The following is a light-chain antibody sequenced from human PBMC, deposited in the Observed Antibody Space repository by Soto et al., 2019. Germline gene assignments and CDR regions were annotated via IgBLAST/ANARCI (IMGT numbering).Light chain of an antibody. CDR2: EAR. J-gene: IGLJ1*01. CDR1: STDFVSYNR. Sequence: QSVLTQPPSVSGSPGQSVTISCTGTSTDFVSYNRVSWYQQPPGTAPKLIIYEARKRPSGVPDRFSGSKSGNTASLTISGLQAEDEGDYYCCSYAGSYNIYLFGTGTKVTVL. V-gene: IGLV2-18*02. CDR3: CSYAGSYNIYL.